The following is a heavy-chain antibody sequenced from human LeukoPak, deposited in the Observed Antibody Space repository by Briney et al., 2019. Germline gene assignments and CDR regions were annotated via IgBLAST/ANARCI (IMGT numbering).Heavy chain of an antibody. J-gene: IGHJ4*02. CDR1: GFTFSSNY. CDR3: ARKTGMTGEAFDY. V-gene: IGHV3-53*01. D-gene: IGHD1-1*01. CDR2: IYSGGST. Sequence: GGSLRLSCAASGFTFSSNYMSWVRQAPGKGLEWVSVIYSGGSTYYADFVKGRFTISRDNSKNTLYLQMNSLRAEDTAVYYCARKTGMTGEAFDYWGQGTLVTVSS.